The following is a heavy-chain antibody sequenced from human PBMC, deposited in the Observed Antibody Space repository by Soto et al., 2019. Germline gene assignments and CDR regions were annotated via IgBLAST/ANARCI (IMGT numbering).Heavy chain of an antibody. V-gene: IGHV3-23*01. CDR1: GFTFSNFA. J-gene: IGHJ4*02. CDR2: VSGRGGTT. D-gene: IGHD4-17*01. CDR3: ATGGLP. Sequence: EVQLLESGGGLVQPGGSLRLSCAASGFTFSNFAMSWVRQAPGKGLEWVSTVSGRGGTTYYTDSVKGRFTISRDNSKGMLYPETSSRSAEDSAIYYCATGGLPWGQGTLVNVSS.